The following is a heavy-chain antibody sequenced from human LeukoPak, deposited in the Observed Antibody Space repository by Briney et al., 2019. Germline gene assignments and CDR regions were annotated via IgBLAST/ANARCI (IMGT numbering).Heavy chain of an antibody. V-gene: IGHV3-7*01. CDR1: GFNFNTYW. CDR3: ARAGGYSYGPYDAFDI. J-gene: IGHJ3*02. Sequence: GGSLRLSCAASGFNFNTYWMSWVRQAPGKGLEWVANIKQDGSEKFYVDSMKGRFTISRDNAKDSMYLQMNSLRAEDTAVYYCARAGGYSYGPYDAFDIWGQGTMVTVSS. D-gene: IGHD5-18*01. CDR2: IKQDGSEK.